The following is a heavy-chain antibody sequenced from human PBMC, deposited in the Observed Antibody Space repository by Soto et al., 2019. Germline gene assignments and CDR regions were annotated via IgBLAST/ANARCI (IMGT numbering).Heavy chain of an antibody. Sequence: QVQLVESGGGVVQPGRSLRLSCEASGFTLSSSGMHWVRQAPGKGLEWVALISHDGNKKYYADSVQGRFTISRDNSKNTVYLQMNSLRAEDTAVYYWAKGCAEGGDCFYIDHWGQGTLVPVSS. J-gene: IGHJ4*02. CDR2: ISHDGNKK. V-gene: IGHV3-30*18. D-gene: IGHD2-21*02. CDR3: AKGCAEGGDCFYIDH. CDR1: GFTLSSSG.